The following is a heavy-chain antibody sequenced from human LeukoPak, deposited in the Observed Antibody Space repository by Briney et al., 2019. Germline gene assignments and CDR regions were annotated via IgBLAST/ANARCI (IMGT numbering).Heavy chain of an antibody. CDR1: GDSITSNNYY. CDR2: IYYSGTT. V-gene: IGHV4-39*01. CDR3: ARQVVAVAGTGYFDY. D-gene: IGHD6-19*01. Sequence: SETLSLTCTVSGDSITSNNYYWGWIRQPPGKGLEWIATIYYSGTTWYNPSLKSRVTISVDTSKNQFSLKLNSVTAADTAVYFCARQVVAVAGTGYFDYWGQGTLVTVSS. J-gene: IGHJ4*02.